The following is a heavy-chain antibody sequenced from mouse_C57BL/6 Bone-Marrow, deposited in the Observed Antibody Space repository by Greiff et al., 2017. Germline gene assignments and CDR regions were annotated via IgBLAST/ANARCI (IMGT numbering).Heavy chain of an antibody. CDR2: INPSTGGT. Sequence: VQLQQSGPELVKPGASVKISCKASGYSFTGYYMNWVKQSPEQSLEWIGEINPSTGGTPYNQKFKAKATLTVDKSSSTAYMQLKSLTSEDSAGYYCARGPYYYGSSDWYFDVWGTGTTVTVSS. CDR1: GYSFTGYY. J-gene: IGHJ1*03. D-gene: IGHD1-1*01. V-gene: IGHV1-42*01. CDR3: ARGPYYYGSSDWYFDV.